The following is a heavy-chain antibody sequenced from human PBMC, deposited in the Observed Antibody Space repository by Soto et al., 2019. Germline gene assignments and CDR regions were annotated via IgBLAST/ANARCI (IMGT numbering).Heavy chain of an antibody. CDR2: IYYSGST. J-gene: IGHJ3*02. V-gene: IGHV4-59*01. Sequence: QVQLQESGPGLVKPSETLSLTCTVSGGSISSYYWSWIRQPPGKGLEWIGYIYYSGSTNYNPSLKSRVTISVXXSXNXXSLKLSSVTAADTAVYYCAREGDNCGGDCYDAFDIWGQGTMVTVSS. D-gene: IGHD2-21*02. CDR1: GGSISSYY. CDR3: AREGDNCGGDCYDAFDI.